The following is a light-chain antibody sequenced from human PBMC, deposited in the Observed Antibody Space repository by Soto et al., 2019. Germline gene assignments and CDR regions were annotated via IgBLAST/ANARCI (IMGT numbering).Light chain of an antibody. V-gene: IGKV3-15*01. J-gene: IGKJ1*01. Sequence: VMTQSPATLSVSPGERATLSCRASQSVSSNLAWYQQKPGQAPRLLIYGASTRATGIPARFSGSGSGTEFTLTISSLQSEDFAIYYCQQYNNWPRTFGQGTKVEIK. CDR1: QSVSSN. CDR2: GAS. CDR3: QQYNNWPRT.